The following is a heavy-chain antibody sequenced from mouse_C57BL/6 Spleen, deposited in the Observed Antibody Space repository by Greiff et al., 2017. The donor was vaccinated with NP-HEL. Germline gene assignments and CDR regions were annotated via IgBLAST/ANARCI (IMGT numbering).Heavy chain of an antibody. D-gene: IGHD2-3*01. V-gene: IGHV1-54*01. J-gene: IGHJ4*01. CDR3: ARESYEALLGYYAMDY. CDR1: GYAFTNYL. CDR2: INPGSGGT. Sequence: QVQLQQSGAELVRPGTSVKVSCKASGYAFTNYLIEWVKQRPGQGLEWIGVINPGSGGTNYNEKFKGKATLTADKSSSTAYMQLSSLTSEDSAVYFCARESYEALLGYYAMDYWGQGTSVTVSS.